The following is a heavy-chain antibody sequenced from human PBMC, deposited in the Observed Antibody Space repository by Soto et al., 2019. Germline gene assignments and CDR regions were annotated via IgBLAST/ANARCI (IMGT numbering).Heavy chain of an antibody. V-gene: IGHV4-59*08. Sequence: SETLSLTCTVSGGSISSYYWSWIRQPPGKGLEWIGYIYYSGSTNYNPSLKSRVTISVDTSKNQFSLKLSSVTAADTAVYYCARLNTYYYYMDVWGKGTTVTVSS. J-gene: IGHJ6*03. CDR3: ARLNTYYYYMDV. CDR1: GGSISSYY. CDR2: IYYSGST.